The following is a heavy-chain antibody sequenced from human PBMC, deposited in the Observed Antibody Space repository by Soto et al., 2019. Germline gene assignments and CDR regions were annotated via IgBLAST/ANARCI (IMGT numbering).Heavy chain of an antibody. CDR1: GFTFSSYA. Sequence: HPGGSLRLSCAAYGFTFSSYAISWVRQAPGKGLEWVSAISGSGGSTYYADAVKGRFTISRDNSKNTLYLQMNSLRAEDTAVYYCAKCRSWNYGGMDVWGQGTTVTVSS. CDR3: AKCRSWNYGGMDV. D-gene: IGHD1-7*01. V-gene: IGHV3-23*01. J-gene: IGHJ6*02. CDR2: ISGSGGST.